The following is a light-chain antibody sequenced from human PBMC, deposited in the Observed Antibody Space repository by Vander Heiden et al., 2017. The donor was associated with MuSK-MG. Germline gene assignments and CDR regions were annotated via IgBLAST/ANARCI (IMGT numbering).Light chain of an antibody. CDR2: DAS. CDR1: QNLKGY. V-gene: IGKV3-11*01. Sequence: EIVLTQSPATLSLSPGERATLSCRASQNLKGYLARYQHKPGQAPRLLISDASNRANGIPDRFSGSGSATDFTLTSSSREPEDFAVYYWQQRSTLQTFGGGTKVEMK. CDR3: QQRSTLQT. J-gene: IGKJ4*01.